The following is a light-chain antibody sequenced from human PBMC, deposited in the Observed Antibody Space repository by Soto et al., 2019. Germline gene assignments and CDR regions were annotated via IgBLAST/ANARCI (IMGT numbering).Light chain of an antibody. CDR1: SSDVGGFNY. V-gene: IGLV2-14*03. Sequence: QSALTQHAYVSGSPGQWITISCTGSSSDVGGFNYVSWYQQHPGKAPRLMIYDVRDRASGVPNRFSGSKSGNTASLTISGLQAEDEAHYYCSSYTTVNSLLFGGGTKVTVL. J-gene: IGLJ2*01. CDR3: SSYTTVNSLL. CDR2: DVR.